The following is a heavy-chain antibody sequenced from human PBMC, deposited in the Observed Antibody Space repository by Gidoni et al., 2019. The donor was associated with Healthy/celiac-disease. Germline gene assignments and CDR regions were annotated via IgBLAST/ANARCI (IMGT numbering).Heavy chain of an antibody. CDR2: FIPIFGIA. V-gene: IGHV1-69*17. Sequence: QVQLVQSGAEVKQPVSSVKVSCQASGGTFSSYPISWLRPAPGQGLEWMGGFIPIFGIANYAQKFQGRVTITADKSTSTAYMELSSLRSEDTAVYYCARDRAYYGSGPTLNYYYYYGMDVWGQGTTVTVSS. J-gene: IGHJ6*02. CDR3: ARDRAYYGSGPTLNYYYYYGMDV. D-gene: IGHD3-10*01. CDR1: GGTFSSYP.